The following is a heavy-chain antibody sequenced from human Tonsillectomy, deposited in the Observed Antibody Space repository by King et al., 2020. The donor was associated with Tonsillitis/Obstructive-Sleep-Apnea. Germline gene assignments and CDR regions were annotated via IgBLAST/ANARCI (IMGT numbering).Heavy chain of an antibody. V-gene: IGHV3-21*01. Sequence: DVQLVESGGGLVKPGGSLRLSCAASGFTFSSYSMNWVRQAPGKGLEWVSSISTSSSYIYYADSVKGRFTISRDNAKNSLYLQMYSLRAEDTAVYYCARVWYYDCWSGYPGDYYYMDVWGKGTTVTVSS. CDR3: ARVWYYDCWSGYPGDYYYMDV. CDR1: GFTFSSYS. CDR2: ISTSSSYI. D-gene: IGHD3-3*01. J-gene: IGHJ6*03.